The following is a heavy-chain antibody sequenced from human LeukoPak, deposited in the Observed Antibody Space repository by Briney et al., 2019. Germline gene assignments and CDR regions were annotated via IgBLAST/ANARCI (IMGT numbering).Heavy chain of an antibody. CDR2: INHSGST. J-gene: IGHJ4*02. D-gene: IGHD6-13*01. CDR1: GGSFSGYY. CDR3: ARDRPGGSSLDY. Sequence: NPSQTLSLTCAVYGGSFSGYYWSWIRQPPGKGLEWIGEINHSGSTNYNPSLKSRVTISVDTSKNQFSLKLSSVTAADTAVYYCARDRPGGSSLDYWGQGTLVTVSS. V-gene: IGHV4-34*01.